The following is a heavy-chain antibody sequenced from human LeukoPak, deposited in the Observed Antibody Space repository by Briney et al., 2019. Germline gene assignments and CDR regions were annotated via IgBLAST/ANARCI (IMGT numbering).Heavy chain of an antibody. V-gene: IGHV4-4*07. CDR3: ARGPPYPIYGDYLIYYFDY. Sequence: SETLSLTCTVSGGSISSYYWSWIRQPAGKGLEWIGRIYTSGSTNYNPSLKSRGIMSVDTSKNQFSLKLSSVTAADTAVYYCARGPPYPIYGDYLIYYFDYWGQGTLVTVSS. CDR1: GGSISSYY. CDR2: IYTSGST. D-gene: IGHD4-17*01. J-gene: IGHJ4*02.